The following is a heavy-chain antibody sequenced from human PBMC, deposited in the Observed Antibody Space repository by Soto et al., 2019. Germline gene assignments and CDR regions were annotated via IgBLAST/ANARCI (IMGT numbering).Heavy chain of an antibody. CDR1: GFTLSSYA. D-gene: IGHD3-22*01. Sequence: GGSLRLSCAASGFTLSSYAMSWVRQAPGKGLEWVSAISGSGGSTYYADSVKGRFTISRDNSKNTLYLQMNSLRAEDTAVYYCAKDNEAVWGLVVINGMVVWGQGTTVTV. CDR2: ISGSGGST. V-gene: IGHV3-23*01. CDR3: AKDNEAVWGLVVINGMVV. J-gene: IGHJ6*02.